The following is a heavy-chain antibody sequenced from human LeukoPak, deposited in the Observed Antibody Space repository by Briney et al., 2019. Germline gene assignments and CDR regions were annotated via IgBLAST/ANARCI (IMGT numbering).Heavy chain of an antibody. Sequence: KASQTLSLTCTVSGGSISSGGYYWSWIRQPPGKGLEWIGYIYHSGSTYYNPSLKSRVTISVDTSKNQFSLKLNSVTAADTAVYYCARVSRWELPSSGIDFWGQGTLVTVSS. V-gene: IGHV4-30-2*01. CDR1: GGSISSGGYY. D-gene: IGHD2-15*01. CDR2: IYHSGST. CDR3: ARVSRWELPSSGIDF. J-gene: IGHJ4*02.